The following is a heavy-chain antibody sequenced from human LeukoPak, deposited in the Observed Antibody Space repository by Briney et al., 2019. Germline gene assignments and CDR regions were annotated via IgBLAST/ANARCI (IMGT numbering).Heavy chain of an antibody. V-gene: IGHV1-18*01. CDR1: GYPFTSNG. Sequence: GASVKVSCKASGYPFTSNGISWVRQAPGQGLEWMGWISAYNGNTNYAQNLQGRVTMTTDTSTTTAYTELRSLRSDDTAVYYCARDPLSAAGSGWFDPWGQGTPVTVSS. CDR3: ARDPLSAAGSGWFDP. J-gene: IGHJ5*02. CDR2: ISAYNGNT. D-gene: IGHD6-13*01.